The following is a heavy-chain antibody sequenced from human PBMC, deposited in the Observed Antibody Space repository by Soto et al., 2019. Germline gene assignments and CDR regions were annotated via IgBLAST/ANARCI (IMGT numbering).Heavy chain of an antibody. Sequence: QLQLQESGPGLVKPSETLSLTCTVSGGSISSSSYYWGWIRQPPGKGLEWIGSIYYGGSTYYNPSLKRRGTISVDTAKNQFSLKLSSVTAADTAVYYCARHMGAPQVPLGELSLPDYWGQGTLVTVSS. D-gene: IGHD3-16*02. J-gene: IGHJ4*02. CDR2: IYYGGST. V-gene: IGHV4-39*01. CDR3: ARHMGAPQVPLGELSLPDY. CDR1: GGSISSSSYY.